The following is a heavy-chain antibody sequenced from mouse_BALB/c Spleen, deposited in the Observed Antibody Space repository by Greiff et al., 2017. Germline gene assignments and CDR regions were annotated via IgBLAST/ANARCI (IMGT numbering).Heavy chain of an antibody. J-gene: IGHJ3*01. V-gene: IGHV14-3*02. Sequence: DVQLQESGAELVKPGASVKLSCTASGFNIKDTYMHWVKQRPEQGLEWIGRIDPANGNTKYDPKFQGKATITADTSSNTAYLQLSSLTSEDTAVYYCASPFTTAWFAYWGQGTLVTVSA. D-gene: IGHD1-1*01. CDR2: IDPANGNT. CDR1: GFNIKDTY. CDR3: ASPFTTAWFAY.